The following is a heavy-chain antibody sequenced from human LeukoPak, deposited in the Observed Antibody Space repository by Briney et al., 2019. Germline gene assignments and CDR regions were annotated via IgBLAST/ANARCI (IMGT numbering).Heavy chain of an antibody. V-gene: IGHV4-59*08. CDR3: AGGRYYFDY. CDR1: AGSISSYY. CDR2: IYCSGST. Sequence: SETLSLTCTVSAGSISSYYWSRIRQPPGKALEWIGYIYCSGSTKYNPSLKSRATISVDTSKNQFSLKLSSVTAADTAVYYCAGGRYYFDYWGQGILVTVSS. D-gene: IGHD1-26*01. J-gene: IGHJ4*02.